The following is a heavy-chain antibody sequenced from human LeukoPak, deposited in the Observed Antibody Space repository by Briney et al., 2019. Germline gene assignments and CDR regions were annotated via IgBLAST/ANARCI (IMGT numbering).Heavy chain of an antibody. CDR1: GFTFSSYG. V-gene: IGHV3-30*18. Sequence: GGSLRLSCAASGFTFSSYGMHWVRQAPGKGLEWVAVISYDGSNKYYADSVKGRFTISRDNSKNTLYLQMNSLRAEDTAVYYCAKDLAPLYYYDSSGYFDYWGQGTLVTVSS. CDR2: ISYDGSNK. J-gene: IGHJ4*02. D-gene: IGHD3-22*01. CDR3: AKDLAPLYYYDSSGYFDY.